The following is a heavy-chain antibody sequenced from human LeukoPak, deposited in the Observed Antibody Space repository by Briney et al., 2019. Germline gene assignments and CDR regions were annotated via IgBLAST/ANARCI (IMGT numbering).Heavy chain of an antibody. V-gene: IGHV1-2*02. J-gene: IGHJ3*02. CDR3: ARSYCGGDCSPSDAFDI. D-gene: IGHD2-21*02. CDR1: GYTFTSYG. CDR2: INPNSGGT. Sequence: GASVKVSCKASGYTFTSYGISWVRQAPGQGLEWMGWINPNSGGTNYAQKFQGRVTMTRDTSISTAYMELSRLRSDDTAVYYCARSYCGGDCSPSDAFDIWGQGTMVTVSS.